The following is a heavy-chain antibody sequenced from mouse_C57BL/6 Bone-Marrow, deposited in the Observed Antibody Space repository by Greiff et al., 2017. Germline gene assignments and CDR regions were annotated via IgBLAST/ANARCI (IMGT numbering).Heavy chain of an antibody. CDR3: ARLEFDGSSGDWYFDV. V-gene: IGHV1-85*01. CDR2: IYPRDGST. J-gene: IGHJ1*03. Sequence: VKLVESGPELVKPGASVKLSCKASGYTFTSYDINWVKQRPGQGREWIGWIYPRDGSTKCNEKFKGKATLTVDPSSRTAYIELHSLTSEDSAVYFGARLEFDGSSGDWYFDVWGTGTTVTVSS. CDR1: GYTFTSYD. D-gene: IGHD1-1*01.